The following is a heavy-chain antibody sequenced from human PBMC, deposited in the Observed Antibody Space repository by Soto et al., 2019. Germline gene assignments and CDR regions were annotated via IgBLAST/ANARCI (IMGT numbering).Heavy chain of an antibody. CDR3: ARRSGTIKRRSWFDP. D-gene: IGHD1-7*01. Sequence: SETLSLTCTVSGGSISSSSYYWGWIRQPPGKGLEWIGSIYYSGSTYYNPSLKSRVTISVDTSKNQFSLKLSSVTAADTAVYYCARRSGTIKRRSWFDPWGQGTLVTVSS. V-gene: IGHV4-39*01. CDR2: IYYSGST. J-gene: IGHJ5*02. CDR1: GGSISSSSYY.